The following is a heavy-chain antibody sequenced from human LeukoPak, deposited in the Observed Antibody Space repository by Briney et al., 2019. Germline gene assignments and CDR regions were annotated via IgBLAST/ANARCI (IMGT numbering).Heavy chain of an antibody. J-gene: IGHJ4*02. Sequence: GGSLRLSCSPPGYTFNRYTMHCGPHAPGKGLEYVSAISCNGGSPYYADSVKGRFTISRDNSKNTLYLQMSSLRTEGTAVYYCVGGYGAFWGQGPVVSVSS. CDR1: GYTFNRYT. D-gene: IGHD4/OR15-4a*01. CDR2: ISCNGGSP. CDR3: VGGYGAF. V-gene: IGHV3-64D*09.